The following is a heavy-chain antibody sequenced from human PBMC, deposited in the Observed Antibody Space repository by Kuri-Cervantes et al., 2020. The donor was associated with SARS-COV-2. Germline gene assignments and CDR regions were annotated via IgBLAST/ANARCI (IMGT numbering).Heavy chain of an antibody. CDR1: GYTFTSYD. Sequence: ASVKVSCKASGYTFTSYDINWVRQATGQGLEWMGWMNPNSGNTGYAQKFQGRVTITRDTSASTAYMELSSLRSEDTAVYYCASDYYGSGSYYYYGMDVWGQGTTVTVSS. J-gene: IGHJ6*02. CDR3: ASDYYGSGSYYYYGMDV. D-gene: IGHD3-10*01. CDR2: MNPNSGNT. V-gene: IGHV1-8*01.